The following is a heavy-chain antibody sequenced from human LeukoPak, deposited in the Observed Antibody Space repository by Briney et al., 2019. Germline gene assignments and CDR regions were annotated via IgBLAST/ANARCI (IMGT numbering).Heavy chain of an antibody. CDR3: ARVDSSGYYPY. D-gene: IGHD3-22*01. V-gene: IGHV1-2*02. J-gene: IGHJ4*02. CDR1: GYTFTGYY. CDR2: INPNGGGT. Sequence: ASVKVSCRASGYTFTGYYMNWVRQAPGQGLEWMGWINPNGGGTNYAQKFQGRVTMTRDTSISTAYMELSRLRSDDTAVYYCARVDSSGYYPYWGQGTLVTVSS.